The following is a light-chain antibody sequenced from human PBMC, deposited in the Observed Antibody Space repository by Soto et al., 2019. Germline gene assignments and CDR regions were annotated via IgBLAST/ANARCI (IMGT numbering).Light chain of an antibody. Sequence: QSVLTQPRSVSGSPGQSVTISCTGTSSDVGRYDYVSWYQQHPGKAPKLIIYDVTERPAGVPDRFSGSKSGNTASLTISGLQPADEADYYCSSYTTSGTYVLFGGGTQLTVL. J-gene: IGLJ3*02. V-gene: IGLV2-11*01. CDR2: DVT. CDR3: SSYTTSGTYVL. CDR1: SSDVGRYDY.